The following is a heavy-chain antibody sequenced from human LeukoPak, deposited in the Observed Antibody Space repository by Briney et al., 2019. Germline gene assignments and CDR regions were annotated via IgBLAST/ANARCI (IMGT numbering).Heavy chain of an antibody. CDR2: ISYDGSNE. CDR3: VRSSAAAKYYFDY. Sequence: AGGSLRLSCAASGFIFSRHTMHWVRQAPGKELQWVALISYDGSNEYFADSVKGRFTISRDNSRNTLSLQVNSLRFEDTAVYYCVRSSAAAKYYFDYWGQGTLVTVSS. CDR1: GFIFSRHT. D-gene: IGHD6-13*01. V-gene: IGHV3-30-3*01. J-gene: IGHJ4*02.